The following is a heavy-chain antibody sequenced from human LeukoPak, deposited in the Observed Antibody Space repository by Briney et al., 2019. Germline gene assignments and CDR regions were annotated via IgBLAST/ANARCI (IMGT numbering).Heavy chain of an antibody. CDR3: ARTEEDGFDY. CDR1: GYTFSNYG. J-gene: IGHJ4*02. CDR2: ISAYNGNT. V-gene: IGHV1-18*01. D-gene: IGHD5-24*01. Sequence: WASVKVSCKASGYTFSNYGFSWVRQAPGQGLEWIGWISAYNGNTKSVQKLQGRVTMTTDTSTSTAYMELRSLRDDDTAVYYCARTEEDGFDYWGQGTPVTVSS.